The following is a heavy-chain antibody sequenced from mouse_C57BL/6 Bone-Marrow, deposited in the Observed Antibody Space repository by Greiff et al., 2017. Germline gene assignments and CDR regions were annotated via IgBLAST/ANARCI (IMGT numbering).Heavy chain of an antibody. Sequence: QVQLQQPGAELVMPGASVKLSCKASGYTFTSYWMHWVKQRPGQGLEWIGEIDPSDSYTNYNQKFKGKYTLTVDKSSSTAYMQLSSLTSEGSAVYYCARIYYGNYEYFEVWGTGTTVTVSS. CDR1: GYTFTSYW. D-gene: IGHD2-1*01. J-gene: IGHJ1*03. CDR3: ARIYYGNYEYFEV. CDR2: IDPSDSYT. V-gene: IGHV1-69*01.